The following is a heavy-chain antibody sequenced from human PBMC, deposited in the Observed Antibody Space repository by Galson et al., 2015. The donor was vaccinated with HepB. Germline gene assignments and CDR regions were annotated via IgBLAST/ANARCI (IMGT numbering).Heavy chain of an antibody. CDR2: ISAYNGNT. CDR1: GYTFTSYG. D-gene: IGHD6-19*01. CDR3: ARSLWGGWSGGVFDY. V-gene: IGHV1-18*01. J-gene: IGHJ4*02. Sequence: SVKVSCKASGYTFTSYGISWVRQAPGQGLEWMGWISAYNGNTNYAQKLQGRVTMTTDTSTSTAYMELRSLRSDDTAVYYCARSLWGGWSGGVFDYWGQGTLVTVSS.